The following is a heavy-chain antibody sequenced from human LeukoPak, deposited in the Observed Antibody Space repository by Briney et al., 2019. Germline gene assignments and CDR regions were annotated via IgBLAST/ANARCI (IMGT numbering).Heavy chain of an antibody. V-gene: IGHV1-69*05. CDR1: GGTFSSYA. CDR3: ARASLGYCSGGSCYSGAFDI. D-gene: IGHD2-15*01. CDR2: NIPIFGTA. Sequence: SVKVSCKASGGTFSSYAISWVRQAPGQGLEWMGRNIPIFGTANYAQKFQGRVTITTDESTSTAYMELSSLRSEDTAVYYCARASLGYCSGGSCYSGAFDIWGQGTMVTVSS. J-gene: IGHJ3*02.